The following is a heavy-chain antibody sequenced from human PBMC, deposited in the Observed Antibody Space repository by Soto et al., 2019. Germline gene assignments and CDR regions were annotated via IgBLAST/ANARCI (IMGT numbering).Heavy chain of an antibody. CDR3: ARVYCSDASCYSPDDAFDF. CDR1: GFTFSSYR. CDR2: IKQDGDEK. Sequence: VQLVESGGGLVQPGGSLRLSCGASGFTFSSYRMSWVRQAPGKGLEWVANIKQDGDEKYYVDSVKGRFTISRDNAKNSLDLQMNSLRAEDTAVYYCARVYCSDASCYSPDDAFDFWGQGTIVSVSP. J-gene: IGHJ3*01. D-gene: IGHD2-15*01. V-gene: IGHV3-7*01.